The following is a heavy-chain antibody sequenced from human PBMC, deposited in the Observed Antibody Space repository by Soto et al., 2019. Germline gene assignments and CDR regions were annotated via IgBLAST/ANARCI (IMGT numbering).Heavy chain of an antibody. D-gene: IGHD4-17*01. CDR1: GLSHITSGMC. J-gene: IGHJ4*02. V-gene: IGHV2-70*11. CDR3: ARITLTTVTTLDY. Sequence: ESGPTLVSPQQTLTLTCTFSGLSHITSGMCVTWIRPPPGKDLEWLARIDWDDDKYYNTSLKTRLTISEDTSKNLVVLTMTNMDPVDTATYYCARITLTTVTTLDYWGPGTLVTVSS. CDR2: IDWDDDK.